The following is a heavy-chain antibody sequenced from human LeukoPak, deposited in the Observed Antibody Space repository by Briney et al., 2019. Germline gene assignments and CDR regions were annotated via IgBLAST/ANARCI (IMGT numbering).Heavy chain of an antibody. V-gene: IGHV4-59*01. J-gene: IGHJ6*02. CDR2: IYYSGST. Sequence: SETLSLTCTVSGGSISSYYWSWIRQPPGKGLEWIGYIYYSGSTNYNPSLKSRVTISVDTSKNQFSLKLSSVTAADTAVYYCAKEDTANYGMDVWGQGTTVTVSS. D-gene: IGHD5-18*01. CDR3: AKEDTANYGMDV. CDR1: GGSISSYY.